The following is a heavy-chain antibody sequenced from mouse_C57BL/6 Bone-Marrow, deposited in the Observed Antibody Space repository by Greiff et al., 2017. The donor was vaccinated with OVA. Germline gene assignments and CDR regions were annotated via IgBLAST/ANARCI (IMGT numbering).Heavy chain of an antibody. D-gene: IGHD1-1*01. CDR1: GYTFTSYW. V-gene: IGHV1-69*01. J-gene: IGHJ2*01. CDR3: AREGYYYGSSYPNYFDY. CDR2: IDPSDSYT. Sequence: QVQLKQSGAELVMPGASVKLSCKASGYTFTSYWMHWVKQRPGQGLEWIGEIDPSDSYTNYNQKFKGKSTLTVDKSSSTAYMQLSSLTSEDSAVYYCAREGYYYGSSYPNYFDYWGQGTTLTVSS.